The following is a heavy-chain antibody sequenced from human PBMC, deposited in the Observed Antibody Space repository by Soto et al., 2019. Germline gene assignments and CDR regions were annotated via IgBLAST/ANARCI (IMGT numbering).Heavy chain of an antibody. CDR2: INPNSGGT. V-gene: IGHV1-2*02. Sequence: ASVKVSCKASGYTFTGYYMHWVRQAPGQGLEWMGWINPNSGGTNYAQKLQGRVTMTTDTSTSTAYMELRSLRSDDTAVYYCARSVTYDYYYYYMDVWGKGTTVTVSS. CDR3: ARSVTYDYYYYYMDV. J-gene: IGHJ6*03. D-gene: IGHD4-17*01. CDR1: GYTFTGYY.